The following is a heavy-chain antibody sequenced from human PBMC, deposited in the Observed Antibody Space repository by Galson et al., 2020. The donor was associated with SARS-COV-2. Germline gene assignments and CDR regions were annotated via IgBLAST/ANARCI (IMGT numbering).Heavy chain of an antibody. J-gene: IGHJ6*02. CDR2: LWYDGSND. CDR1: GFTFGTYG. V-gene: IGHV3-33*01. D-gene: IGHD2-15*01. CDR3: ARDGKWSQVFYYGLDV. Sequence: GESLKISCAASGFTFGTYGMHWVRQAPGKGLEWVALLWYDGSNDYYADSVKGRFTISRDNSRNTLYLQMNSLRAEDTAVYYCARDGKWSQVFYYGLDVWGQGTTVTVSS.